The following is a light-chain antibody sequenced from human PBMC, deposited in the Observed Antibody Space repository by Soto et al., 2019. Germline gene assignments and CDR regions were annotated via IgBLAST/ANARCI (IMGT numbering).Light chain of an antibody. CDR3: QQANRFPIT. V-gene: IGKV1-12*01. CDR1: QDISRW. CDR2: GSS. J-gene: IGKJ5*01. Sequence: DIQMTQSPSYVSASVGDRVTITCRASQDISRWLAWFQQKPGKAPKLLIYGSSSLQSGVPSRFSGSGSGTDFTLTISSLQPEDFATYYCQQANRFPITFGQGTRLEIK.